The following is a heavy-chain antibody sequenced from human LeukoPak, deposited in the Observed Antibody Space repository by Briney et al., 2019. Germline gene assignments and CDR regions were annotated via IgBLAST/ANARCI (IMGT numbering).Heavy chain of an antibody. D-gene: IGHD2-2*01. CDR1: GGSISSGDYY. CDR2: IYYSGST. V-gene: IGHV4-30-4*01. Sequence: SETLSLTCTVSGGSISSGDYYWSWIRQPPGKGLEWIGYIYYSGSTYYNPSLKSRVTISVDTSKNQFSLKLSSVTAADTAVYYCAGEYPLLRSNWFDPWGQGTLVTVSS. CDR3: AGEYPLLRSNWFDP. J-gene: IGHJ5*02.